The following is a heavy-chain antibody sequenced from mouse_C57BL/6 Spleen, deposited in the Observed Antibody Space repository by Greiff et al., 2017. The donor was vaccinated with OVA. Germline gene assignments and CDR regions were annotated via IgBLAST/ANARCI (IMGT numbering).Heavy chain of an antibody. Sequence: QVQLQQSGAELVRPGTSVKVSCKASGYAFTNYLIEWVKQRPGQGLEWIGVINPGSGGTNYNEKFKGKATLTGDKSSSTAYMQLSSLTSEDSAVYFCAILYGNYGAMDYWGQGTSVTVSS. D-gene: IGHD2-1*01. V-gene: IGHV1-54*01. J-gene: IGHJ4*01. CDR2: INPGSGGT. CDR1: GYAFTNYL. CDR3: AILYGNYGAMDY.